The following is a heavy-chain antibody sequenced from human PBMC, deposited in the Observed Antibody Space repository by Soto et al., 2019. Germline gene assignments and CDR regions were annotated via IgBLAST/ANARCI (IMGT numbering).Heavy chain of an antibody. CDR3: ARDRPGYCSGGSCSYFDY. Sequence: PSETLSLTCTVSGGSISSGGYYWSWIRQPPGNGLEWIGHIYYSGSTYYNPSLKSRVTISVDTSKNQFSLKLSSVTAADTAVYYCARDRPGYCSGGSCSYFDYWGQGTLVTVSS. D-gene: IGHD2-15*01. J-gene: IGHJ4*02. CDR2: IYYSGST. V-gene: IGHV4-30-4*08. CDR1: GGSISSGGYY.